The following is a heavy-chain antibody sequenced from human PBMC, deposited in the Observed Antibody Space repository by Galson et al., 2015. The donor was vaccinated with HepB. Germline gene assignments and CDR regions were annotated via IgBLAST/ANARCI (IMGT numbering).Heavy chain of an antibody. D-gene: IGHD4-23*01. CDR2: ISAYNGNT. J-gene: IGHJ5*02. V-gene: IGHV1-18*04. CDR1: GYTFTSYG. CDR3: ARLDHMTTVVTPGEDWFDP. Sequence: SVKVSCKASGYTFTSYGISWVRQAPGQGLEWMGWISAYNGNTNYAQKLQGRVTMTTDTSTSTAYMELRSLRSDDTAVYYCARLDHMTTVVTPGEDWFDPWGQGTLVTVSS.